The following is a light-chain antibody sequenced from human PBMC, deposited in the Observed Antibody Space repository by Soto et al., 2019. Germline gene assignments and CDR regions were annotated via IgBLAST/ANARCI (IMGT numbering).Light chain of an antibody. Sequence: EIVMTQSPATLSVSPGERVTLSCRASESVTNNVDWYQQKPGQAHRLLIYHAITRATGIPARFSGSGSGTDLTLTISSLQSEEFAIYYCQQYNNWPLTFGGGTKVEI. V-gene: IGKV3-15*01. CDR1: ESVTNN. CDR3: QQYNNWPLT. CDR2: HAI. J-gene: IGKJ4*01.